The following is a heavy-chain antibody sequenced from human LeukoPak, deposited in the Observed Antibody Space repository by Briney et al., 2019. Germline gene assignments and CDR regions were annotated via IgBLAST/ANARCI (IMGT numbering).Heavy chain of an antibody. CDR2: FYHNGDS. J-gene: IGHJ3*02. Sequence: PSETLSLTCKVSGTSITTNYWICIRHPPGKGRECCGYFYHNGDSNYRPSLQSRVTFSFDTSKNEVSLRLTSVTAADAAVYYCARMPQPFTSEPFDIWGQGTMVTVSS. CDR3: ARMPQPFTSEPFDI. V-gene: IGHV4-59*01. D-gene: IGHD2-2*01. CDR1: GTSITTNY.